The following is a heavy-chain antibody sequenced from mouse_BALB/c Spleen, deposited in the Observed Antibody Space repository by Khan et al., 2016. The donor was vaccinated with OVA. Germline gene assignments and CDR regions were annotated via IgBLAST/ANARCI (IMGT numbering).Heavy chain of an antibody. J-gene: IGHJ2*01. CDR2: INPSNGRT. Sequence: QVQLQQPGAELVNPGASVNLSCKASGYTLTSYWMHWVKQRPGQGLEWIGEINPSNGRTNYNEKFKSKATLTVNKSSSTDYMQLSSPTSEDSAVYYCARLLINFDYWGQGTTLTVSS. CDR3: ARLLINFDY. V-gene: IGHV1S81*02. CDR1: GYTLTSYW. D-gene: IGHD2-1*01.